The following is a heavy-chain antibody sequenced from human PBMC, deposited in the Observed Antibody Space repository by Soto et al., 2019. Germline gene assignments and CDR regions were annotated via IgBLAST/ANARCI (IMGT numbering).Heavy chain of an antibody. CDR3: AREASTVTIFDY. J-gene: IGHJ4*02. V-gene: IGHV4-59*01. D-gene: IGHD4-17*01. Sequence: SETLSLTCTVSGGSISSYYWSWIRQPPGKGLEWIGYIYYSGSTNYNPSLKSRVTISVDTSKNQFSLKLSSVTAADTAVYYCAREASTVTIFDYWGQGTLVTVSS. CDR2: IYYSGST. CDR1: GGSISSYY.